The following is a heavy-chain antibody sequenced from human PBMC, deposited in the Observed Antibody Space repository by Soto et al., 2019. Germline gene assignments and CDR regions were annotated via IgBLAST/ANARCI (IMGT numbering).Heavy chain of an antibody. CDR2: ISYDGRYK. CDR1: GFTFSSYT. D-gene: IGHD3-3*01. CDR3: ARDGITLYGAAPPWGLDV. Sequence: QVQLVESGGGVVQPGGSLRLSCTASGFTFSSYTMHWVRQAPGEGLEWVSVISYDGRYKFYADSVKGRFTISRGNSKSTVYLQMNSLTPDDTAVYYCARDGITLYGAAPPWGLDVWGQGTSVIVSS. V-gene: IGHV3-30*04. J-gene: IGHJ6*02.